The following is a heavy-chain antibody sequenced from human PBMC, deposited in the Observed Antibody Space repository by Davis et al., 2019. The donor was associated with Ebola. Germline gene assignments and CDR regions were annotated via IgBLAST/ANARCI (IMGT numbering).Heavy chain of an antibody. D-gene: IGHD3-3*01. J-gene: IGHJ6*02. CDR2: IYYSGST. Sequence: SETLSLTCTVSGGSISSSSYYWSWIRQPPGKGLEWIGYIYYSGSTNYNPSLKSRVTISVDTSKNQFSLKLSSVTAADTAVYYCVRAYDFWSGYPYYYYGMDVWGQGTTVTVSS. V-gene: IGHV4-61*01. CDR1: GGSISSSSYY. CDR3: VRAYDFWSGYPYYYYGMDV.